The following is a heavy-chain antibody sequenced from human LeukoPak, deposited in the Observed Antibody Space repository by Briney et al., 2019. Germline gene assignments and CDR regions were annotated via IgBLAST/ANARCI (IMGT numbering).Heavy chain of an antibody. V-gene: IGHV3-74*01. J-gene: IGHJ5*02. Sequence: PGESLRLSCAASGFTFTNYWMHWVRHTPGKGLVWVSRLNRDGSTATYADSVKGRFTISRDNSKNTLYLQMSSLRADDTAIYYCAIGGGSPSGAYCTSTNCHRFDPWGQGTLVTVSS. CDR2: LNRDGSTA. D-gene: IGHD2-2*01. CDR1: GFTFTNYW. CDR3: AIGGGSPSGAYCTSTNCHRFDP.